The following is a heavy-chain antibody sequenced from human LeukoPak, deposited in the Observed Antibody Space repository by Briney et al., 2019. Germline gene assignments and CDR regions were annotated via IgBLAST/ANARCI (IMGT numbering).Heavy chain of an antibody. J-gene: IGHJ4*02. Sequence: ASVKVSCKASGYTFTGYYMHWVRQTPGQGLEWMGWINPNSGGTNYAQKFQGRVTMTRDASISTAYMELSRLRSDDTAVYYCARDGRFLEWLQSHYYWGQGTLVTVSS. CDR2: INPNSGGT. D-gene: IGHD3-3*01. CDR1: GYTFTGYY. V-gene: IGHV1-2*02. CDR3: ARDGRFLEWLQSHYY.